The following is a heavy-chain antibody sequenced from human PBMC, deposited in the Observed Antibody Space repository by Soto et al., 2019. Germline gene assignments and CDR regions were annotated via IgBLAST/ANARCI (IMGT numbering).Heavy chain of an antibody. V-gene: IGHV4-34*01. CDR3: ARDMGVDYYGSGSYSFDY. CDR2: IKHSGST. D-gene: IGHD3-10*01. J-gene: IGHJ4*02. Sequence: QVQLQQWGAGLLKPSETLSLTCAVYGGSFSGYYWSWIRQPPGKGLEWIGEIKHSGSTNNNPSLKCRVTISVDTSKNQFSLKLSSVTAADTAVYYCARDMGVDYYGSGSYSFDYWGEGTLVTVSS. CDR1: GGSFSGYY.